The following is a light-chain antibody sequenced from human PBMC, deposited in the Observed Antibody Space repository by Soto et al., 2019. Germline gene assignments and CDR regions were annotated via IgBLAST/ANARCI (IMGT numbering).Light chain of an antibody. CDR3: QQYNNWPPIT. CDR2: YAS. Sequence: EIMMTQSPATLSVSPGERTTLSCRASQSVSNNLAWYQQKPGQAPRLLIYYASTRATGIPARFSGSGSGTEFTLTISSLQSEDFALYYCQQYNNWPPITFGQGTRLEIK. CDR1: QSVSNN. J-gene: IGKJ5*01. V-gene: IGKV3-15*01.